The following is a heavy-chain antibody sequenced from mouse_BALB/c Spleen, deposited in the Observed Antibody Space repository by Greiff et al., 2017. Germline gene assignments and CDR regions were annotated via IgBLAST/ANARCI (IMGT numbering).Heavy chain of an antibody. CDR1: GFSFTSYG. CDR2: IWSGGST. CDR3: ACYYGSSYGLDY. D-gene: IGHD1-1*01. Sequence: QVQLQQSGPGLVQPSQSLSITCTVSGFSFTSYGVHWVRQSPGKGLEWLGVIWSGGSTDYNAAFISRLSISKDNSKSQVFFKMNSLQANDTAIYYWACYYGSSYGLDYWGQGTLVTVSA. V-gene: IGHV2-2*02. J-gene: IGHJ3*01.